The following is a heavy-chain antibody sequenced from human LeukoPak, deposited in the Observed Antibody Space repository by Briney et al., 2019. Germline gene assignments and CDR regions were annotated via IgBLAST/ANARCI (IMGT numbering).Heavy chain of an antibody. J-gene: IGHJ4*02. D-gene: IGHD2-21*02. V-gene: IGHV3-23*01. Sequence: GGSLRLSCAASGFTFSSYAMSWVRQAPGKGLEWVSAISGSGGRTYYADSVKGRFTISRDNSKTTLYLQMNSLRAEDTAVYYCAKARGGVMTAIDYWGQRTLVTVSS. CDR1: GFTFSSYA. CDR2: ISGSGGRT. CDR3: AKARGGVMTAIDY.